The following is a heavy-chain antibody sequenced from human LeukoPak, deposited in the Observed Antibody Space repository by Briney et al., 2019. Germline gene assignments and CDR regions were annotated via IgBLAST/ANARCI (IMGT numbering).Heavy chain of an antibody. CDR1: GYTFTGSY. J-gene: IGHJ4*02. V-gene: IGHV1-2*02. D-gene: IGHD3-16*01. CDR2: ISPASGAT. CDR3: ANEHGG. Sequence: ASVKVSCKASGYTFTGSYMHWVRQAPGQGFEWIGWISPASGATKYAQNFQSRVTLTTDTSITTAYMELSSLTSDDTASYYCANEHGGWGQGTPVTVSS.